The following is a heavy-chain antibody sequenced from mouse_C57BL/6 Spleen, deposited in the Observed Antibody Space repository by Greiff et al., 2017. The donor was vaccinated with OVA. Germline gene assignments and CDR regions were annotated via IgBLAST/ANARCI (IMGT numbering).Heavy chain of an antibody. D-gene: IGHD1-1*01. V-gene: IGHV2-5*01. CDR2: IWRGGST. CDR3: AKPYYYGSSYDYAMDY. J-gene: IGHJ4*01. CDR1: GFSLTSYG. Sequence: QVQLQQSGPGLVQPSQSLSITCTVSGFSLTSYGVHWVRQSPGKGLEWLGVIWRGGSTDYNAAFMSRLSITKDNSKSQVFFKMNSLQADDTAIYYCAKPYYYGSSYDYAMDYWGQGTSVTVSS.